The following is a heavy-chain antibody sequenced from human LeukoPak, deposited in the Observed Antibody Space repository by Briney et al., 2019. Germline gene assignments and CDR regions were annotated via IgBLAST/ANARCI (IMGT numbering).Heavy chain of an antibody. V-gene: IGHV3-23*01. J-gene: IGHJ4*02. D-gene: IGHD3-9*01. Sequence: GGSLRLSCVASGFTFSNLAMGWVRQAPGKGLEWVSVISDSGGTTYYTDSVKGRFTISRDNSKNTLELQMNSLRAEDTAVYYCVKERLGYFDYWGQGALVTVSS. CDR2: ISDSGGTT. CDR3: VKERLGYFDY. CDR1: GFTFSNLA.